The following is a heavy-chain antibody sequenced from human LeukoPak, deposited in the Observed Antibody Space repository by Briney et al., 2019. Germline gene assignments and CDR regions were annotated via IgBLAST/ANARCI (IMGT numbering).Heavy chain of an antibody. Sequence: SETLSLTCAVSGASISSGGYSWSWIRQPPGKGLEWIGYIYHSGSTYYNPSLKSRVTISVDRSKNQFSLKLSSVTAADTAVYYCAGGGSDWFDPWGQGTLVTVSS. CDR2: IYHSGST. J-gene: IGHJ5*02. CDR3: AGGGSDWFDP. V-gene: IGHV4-30-2*01. CDR1: GASISSGGYS.